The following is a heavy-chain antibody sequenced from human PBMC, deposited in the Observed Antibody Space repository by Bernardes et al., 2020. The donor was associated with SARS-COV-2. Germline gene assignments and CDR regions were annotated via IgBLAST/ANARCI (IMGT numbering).Heavy chain of an antibody. CDR1: GGSINSGSYY. CDR3: ARDHETTVNAFDI. CDR2: IYSSGST. V-gene: IGHV4-61*02. Sequence: SETLSLTCTVSGGSINSGSYYWSWIRQSAGKGLEWIGRIYSSGSTDYNPSLKSRVTISLDTSKNQFSLKLNSVTAADAAVFYCARDHETTVNAFDIWGQGTVVTVSS. J-gene: IGHJ3*02. D-gene: IGHD4-17*01.